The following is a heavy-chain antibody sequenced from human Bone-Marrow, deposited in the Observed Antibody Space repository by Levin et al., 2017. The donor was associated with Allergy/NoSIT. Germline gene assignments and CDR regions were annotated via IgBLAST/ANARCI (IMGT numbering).Heavy chain of an antibody. CDR1: RLSVSGNY. V-gene: IGHV3-66*01. CDR2: IYSTGIM. J-gene: IGHJ4*02. Sequence: GESLKISCAVSRLSVSGNYMSWVRQAPGKKLEWVAAIYSTGIMYYADSLKGRFTISRDTSKDRVYLQMYSLSLEDTAVYYCASLSYWGQGTLVTVSS. CDR3: ASLSY.